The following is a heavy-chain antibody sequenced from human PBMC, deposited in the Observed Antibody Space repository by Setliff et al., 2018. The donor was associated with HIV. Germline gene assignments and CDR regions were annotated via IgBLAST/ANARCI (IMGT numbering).Heavy chain of an antibody. J-gene: IGHJ6*02. V-gene: IGHV4-61*02. D-gene: IGHD3-22*01. CDR3: ARQDQYDDSGYYVGFYGMDV. Sequence: PSETLSLTCTVSGGSISSSSYYWTWIRQPAGKGLEWIGRIYTTGSTNYNPSLKSRVTISVDTSKNQFSLKLSSVTAADTAVYYCARQDQYDDSGYYVGFYGMDVWGQGTTVTVPS. CDR1: GGSISSSSYY. CDR2: IYTTGST.